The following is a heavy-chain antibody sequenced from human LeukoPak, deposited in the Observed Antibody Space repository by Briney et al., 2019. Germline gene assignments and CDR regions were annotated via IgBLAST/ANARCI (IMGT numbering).Heavy chain of an antibody. CDR1: GFTFSTYA. CDR3: ARDSAYCFDY. V-gene: IGHV3-23*01. Sequence: GGSLRLPCAASGFTFSTYAMTCFRHAPGKGLEWVSAVRGSGTATYYADSVKGRFTISRDNAKNSLYLQMNSLRDEDTAVYFCARDSAYCFDYWGQGSLVTVSS. CDR2: VRGSGTAT. J-gene: IGHJ4*02. D-gene: IGHD2-21*01.